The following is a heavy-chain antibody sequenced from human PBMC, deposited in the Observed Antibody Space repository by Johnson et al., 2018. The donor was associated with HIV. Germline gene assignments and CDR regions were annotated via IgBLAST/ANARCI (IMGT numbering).Heavy chain of an antibody. V-gene: IGHV3-30*03. Sequence: QVQLVESGGGLVKPGGSLRLSCAASRITLSSYGMHWVRQAPGKGLEWVAVISYDGSNKYYADSVKGRFTISRDNSKNTLYLQMNSLRAEDTAVYYCAREGGQWLVLVDAFDIWGQGTMVTVSS. CDR2: ISYDGSNK. D-gene: IGHD6-19*01. CDR3: AREGGQWLVLVDAFDI. CDR1: RITLSSYG. J-gene: IGHJ3*02.